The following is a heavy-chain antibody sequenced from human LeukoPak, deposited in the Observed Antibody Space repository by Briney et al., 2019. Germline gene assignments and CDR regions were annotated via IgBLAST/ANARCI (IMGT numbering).Heavy chain of an antibody. D-gene: IGHD3-22*01. V-gene: IGHV4-59*08. CDR2: IYYSGST. J-gene: IGHJ4*02. CDR3: ASHYYDSSGYSDY. CDR1: GGSISSYY. Sequence: SETLSPTCTVSGGSISSYYWSWIRQPPGKGLEWIGYIYYSGSTNYNPSLKSRVTISVDTSKNQFSLKLSSVTAADTAVYYCASHYYDSSGYSDYWGQGTLVTVSS.